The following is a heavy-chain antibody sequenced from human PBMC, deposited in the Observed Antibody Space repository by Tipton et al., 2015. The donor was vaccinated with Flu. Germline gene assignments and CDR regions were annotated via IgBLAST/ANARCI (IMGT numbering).Heavy chain of an antibody. CDR3: ARYYCSSSCLYFDL. CDR2: IHYSGST. Sequence: GLVKPSETLSLTCTVSGGSISPYYWSWIRQPPGRGLEWIGYIHYSGSTNSNPSLTSRVTISVDTSKNQFSLKLNSVTAADTAVYYCARYYCSSSCLYFDLWGRGTLVTVSS. CDR1: GGSISPYY. D-gene: IGHD6-13*01. V-gene: IGHV4-59*01. J-gene: IGHJ2*01.